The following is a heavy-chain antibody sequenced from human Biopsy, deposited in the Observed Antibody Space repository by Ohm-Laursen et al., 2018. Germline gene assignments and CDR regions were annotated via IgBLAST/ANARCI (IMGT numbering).Heavy chain of an antibody. J-gene: IGHJ4*02. D-gene: IGHD6-6*01. CDR2: INHRGRS. CDR3: AREGGGLLPIRPTDF. CDR1: GESFSDYY. V-gene: IGHV4-34*01. Sequence: SETLSLTCEVSGESFSDYYWSWIRQSPGKGLEWIGEINHRGRSSYSPSLQSRVTISVDASKNQFSLNMKSVTAADTAVYFCAREGGGLLPIRPTDFWGPGMMVTVSS.